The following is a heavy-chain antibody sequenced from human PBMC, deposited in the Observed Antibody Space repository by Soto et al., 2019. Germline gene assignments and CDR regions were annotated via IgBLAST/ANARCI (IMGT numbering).Heavy chain of an antibody. CDR3: VMVDNYVTPTPQDV. J-gene: IGHJ6*02. D-gene: IGHD3-16*01. CDR1: GSIFVNYG. V-gene: IGHV1-18*01. Sequence: QVQLVQSGDEVKKPGASVKVSCKASGSIFVNYGIAWVRQAPGQGLEWMGWISPYTGNTHSATQVQGRLTMTTDTSTSTAYMELGSLTSDDTAVYYCVMVDNYVTPTPQDVWGQGTTVTVSS. CDR2: ISPYTGNT.